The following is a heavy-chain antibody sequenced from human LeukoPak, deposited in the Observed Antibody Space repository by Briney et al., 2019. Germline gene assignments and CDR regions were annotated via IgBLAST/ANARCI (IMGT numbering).Heavy chain of an antibody. D-gene: IGHD6-19*01. V-gene: IGHV3-43*02. CDR2: IGGDGGST. J-gene: IGHJ4*02. CDR1: GFTFDDYA. CDR3: AKDMSSGWYGSFGY. Sequence: PGGSLRLSCAASGFTFDDYAMHWVRQAPGKGLEWVSLIGGDGGSTYYADSVKGRFTISRDNSKNSLYLQMNSLRTEDTALYYCAKDMSSGWYGSFGYWGQGTLVTVSS.